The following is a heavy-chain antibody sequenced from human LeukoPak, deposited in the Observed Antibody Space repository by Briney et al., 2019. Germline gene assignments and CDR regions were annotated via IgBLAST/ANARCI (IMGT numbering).Heavy chain of an antibody. D-gene: IGHD6-13*01. Sequence: GGSLRLSCAASGFTVSSNYMSWVRQAPGKGLEWVSVIYSGGSTYYADSVKGRFTISRDKSKNMVSLQMDSLRAEDTAVYYCARGSSSWHGGMDVWGQGTTVTVSS. J-gene: IGHJ6*02. V-gene: IGHV3-53*01. CDR1: GFTVSSNY. CDR3: ARGSSSWHGGMDV. CDR2: IYSGGST.